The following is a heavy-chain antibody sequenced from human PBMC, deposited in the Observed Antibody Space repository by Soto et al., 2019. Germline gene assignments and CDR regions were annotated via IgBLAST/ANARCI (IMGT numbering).Heavy chain of an antibody. CDR2: INPNSGGT. J-gene: IGHJ6*02. D-gene: IGHD2-2*01. V-gene: IGHV1-2*04. Sequence: QVQLVQSGAEVKKPGASVKVSCKASGYTFTGYYMHWVRQAPGQGLEWMGWINPNSGGTNYAQKFQGWVAMTRDTSISTAYMERSRLRSDDTAVYYCARAGGYCSSTRCRYYYYGMDVWGQGTTVTVSS. CDR3: ARAGGYCSSTRCRYYYYGMDV. CDR1: GYTFTGYY.